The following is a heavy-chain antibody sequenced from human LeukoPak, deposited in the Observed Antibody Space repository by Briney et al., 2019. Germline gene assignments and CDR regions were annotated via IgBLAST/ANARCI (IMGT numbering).Heavy chain of an antibody. CDR1: GYTFTSYG. CDR2: ISAYNGNT. CDR3: ARVRAYCSGGSCFFQSYYYYMDV. V-gene: IGHV1-18*01. J-gene: IGHJ6*03. Sequence: GASVKVSCKASGYTFTSYGISWVRQAPGQGLEWIGWISAYNGNTNYAQKLQGRVTMTTDTSTSTAYMELRSLRSDDTAVYYCARVRAYCSGGSCFFQSYYYYMDVWGKGTTVTVSS. D-gene: IGHD2-15*01.